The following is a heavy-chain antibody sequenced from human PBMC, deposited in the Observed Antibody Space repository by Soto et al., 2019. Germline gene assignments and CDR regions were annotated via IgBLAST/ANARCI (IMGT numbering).Heavy chain of an antibody. Sequence: SDTKSHSCSFFDDSIFSSCGRWMRQPAGKGLEWMGHIHSGGTTNYNPSLKSRITMSIDTSKSQLSLTLSSVTAADTAVYYCAGQWLHTTSFDYWGRATMATGSS. D-gene: IGHD6-19*01. J-gene: IGHJ4*02. CDR1: DDSIFSSC. V-gene: IGHV4-4*07. CDR2: IHSGGTT. CDR3: AGQWLHTTSFDY.